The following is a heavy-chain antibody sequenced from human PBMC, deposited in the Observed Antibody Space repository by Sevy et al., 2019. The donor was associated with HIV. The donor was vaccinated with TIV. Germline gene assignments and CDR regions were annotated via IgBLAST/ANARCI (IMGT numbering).Heavy chain of an antibody. CDR2: IWSDGAYQ. CDR3: RGGYYYDNAAYYAFDS. J-gene: IGHJ4*02. CDR1: GFTFSNYA. V-gene: IGHV3-33*01. Sequence: GGSLRLSCAAAGFTFSNYAMHWVRQAPGKGLEWVAIIWSDGAYQYHGDSVKGRFTISRDNSKNTLYLQMNNVRVEDTAVYCARGGYYYDNAAYYAFDSWGQGTLVTVSS. D-gene: IGHD3-22*01.